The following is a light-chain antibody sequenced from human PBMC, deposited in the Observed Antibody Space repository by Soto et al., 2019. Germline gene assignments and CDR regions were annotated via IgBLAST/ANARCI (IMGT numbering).Light chain of an antibody. CDR3: QQYNSYSRT. CDR2: KAS. V-gene: IGKV1-5*03. J-gene: IGKJ3*01. CDR1: QSISSW. Sequence: DIQMTQSPSTLSASVGDRVTITSRASQSISSWLAWYQQKPGKAPKLLIYKASSLESGVPSRFSGSGSGTEFTLTISSLQPDDFATYYCQQYNSYSRTFGPGTKVDIK.